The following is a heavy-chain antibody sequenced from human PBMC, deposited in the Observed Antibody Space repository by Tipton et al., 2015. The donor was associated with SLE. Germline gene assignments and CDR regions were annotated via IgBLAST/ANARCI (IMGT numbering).Heavy chain of an antibody. Sequence: SLRLSCAASGFTFSIYGMHWVRQAPGKGLEWVAFIRYDGSNKYYADSVRGRFTISRDNSKNTLYLQMNSLRPEDTAVYYCAKASAEAAAGMGDYWGQGTLVTVSS. CDR3: AKASAEAAAGMGDY. J-gene: IGHJ4*02. V-gene: IGHV3-30*02. D-gene: IGHD6-13*01. CDR2: IRYDGSNK. CDR1: GFTFSIYG.